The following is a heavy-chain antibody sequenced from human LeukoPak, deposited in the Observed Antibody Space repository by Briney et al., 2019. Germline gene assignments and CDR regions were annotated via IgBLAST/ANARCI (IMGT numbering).Heavy chain of an antibody. CDR3: ARQTFYGPFDY. Sequence: KPSETLSLTCAVSGGSISSYYWSWIRQPPGKGLEWIGYIYYSGSTNYNPSLKSRVTISVDTSKNQFSLKLSSVTAADTAVYYCARQTFYGPFDYWGQGTLVTVSS. CDR2: IYYSGST. V-gene: IGHV4-59*08. CDR1: GGSISSYY. D-gene: IGHD3-10*01. J-gene: IGHJ4*02.